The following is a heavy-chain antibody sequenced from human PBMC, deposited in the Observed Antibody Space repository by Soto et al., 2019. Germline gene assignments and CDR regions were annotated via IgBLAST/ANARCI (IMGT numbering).Heavy chain of an antibody. D-gene: IGHD6-6*01. CDR3: AKDRSSSFGYYYYYGMDV. J-gene: IGHJ6*02. CDR2: ISYDGSNK. CDR1: GFIFSSYG. Sequence: HPGGSLRLSCAASGFIFSSYGMHWVRQAPGKGLEWVAVISYDGSNKYYADSVKGRFTISRDISKNTLYLQMNSLRAEDTAVYYCAKDRSSSFGYYYYYGMDVWGQGTTVTV. V-gene: IGHV3-30*18.